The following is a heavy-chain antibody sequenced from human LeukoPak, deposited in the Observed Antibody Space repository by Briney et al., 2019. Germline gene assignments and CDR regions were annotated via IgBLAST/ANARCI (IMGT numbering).Heavy chain of an antibody. CDR3: ARGGGYSYGYDWVDAFDI. J-gene: IGHJ3*02. V-gene: IGHV4-59*12. CDR2: IYYSGST. CDR1: GGSISSYY. D-gene: IGHD5-18*01. Sequence: SETLSLTCTVSGGSISSYYWSWIRQPPGKGLEWIGYIYYSGSTNYNPSLKSRVTISVDTSKNQFSLKLSSVTAADTAVYYCARGGGYSYGYDWVDAFDIWGQGTMVTVSS.